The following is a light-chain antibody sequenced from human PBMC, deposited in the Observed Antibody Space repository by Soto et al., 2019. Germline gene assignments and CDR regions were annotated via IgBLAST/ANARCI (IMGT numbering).Light chain of an antibody. Sequence: QYALTQPASVSGSPGQSITISCTGTSSDVGSYNLVSWYQQHPGKAPKLMIYEGSKRPSGVSNRFSGSKSGNTASLTISGLQAEDEADYYCCSYAGSSTPVVFGGGTQLTVL. CDR3: CSYAGSSTPVV. CDR2: EGS. CDR1: SSDVGSYNL. J-gene: IGLJ2*01. V-gene: IGLV2-23*01.